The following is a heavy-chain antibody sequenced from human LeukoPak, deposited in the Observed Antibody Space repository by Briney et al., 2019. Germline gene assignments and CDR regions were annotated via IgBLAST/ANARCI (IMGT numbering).Heavy chain of an antibody. CDR2: IYHSGST. Sequence: SETLSLTCTVSGYSISSGYYWGWIRQPPGKGLAWIGSIYHSGSTYYNPSLKSRVTISVDTSKNRFSLKLSTVTAADTAVYYCARAVVVVAATAFDPWGQGTLVTVSS. V-gene: IGHV4-38-2*02. D-gene: IGHD2-15*01. CDR1: GYSISSGYY. J-gene: IGHJ5*02. CDR3: ARAVVVVAATAFDP.